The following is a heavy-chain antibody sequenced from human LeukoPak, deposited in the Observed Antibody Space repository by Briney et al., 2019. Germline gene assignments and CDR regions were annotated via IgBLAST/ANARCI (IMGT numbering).Heavy chain of an antibody. CDR1: GFTFSSNA. D-gene: IGHD5-18*01. Sequence: PGGSLRLSCAASGFTFSSNAMSWVRQAPGKGLEWVSAISGSGGSTYYANSVKGRFTISRDNSKNTLYLQMNNLRAEDTAVYYCAKDRGRGYSYGTYFDYWGQGTLVTVSS. V-gene: IGHV3-23*01. CDR2: ISGSGGST. CDR3: AKDRGRGYSYGTYFDY. J-gene: IGHJ4*02.